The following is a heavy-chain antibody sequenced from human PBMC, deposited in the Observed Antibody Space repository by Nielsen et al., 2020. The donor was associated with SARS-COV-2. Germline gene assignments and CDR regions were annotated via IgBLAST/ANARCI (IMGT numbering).Heavy chain of an antibody. Sequence: GESLKISCAASGFTFSSYAMSWVRQAPGKGLEWVSAISGSGGSTYYADSVKGRFTISRDNSKNTLYLQMNSLRAEDTAVYYCAKGLGRYSGYDYHESYYYYGMDVWGQGTTVTVSS. CDR2: ISGSGGST. V-gene: IGHV3-23*01. CDR3: AKGLGRYSGYDYHESYYYYGMDV. D-gene: IGHD5-12*01. J-gene: IGHJ6*02. CDR1: GFTFSSYA.